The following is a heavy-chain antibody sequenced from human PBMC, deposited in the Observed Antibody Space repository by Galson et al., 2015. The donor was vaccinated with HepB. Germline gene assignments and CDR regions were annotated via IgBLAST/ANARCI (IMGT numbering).Heavy chain of an antibody. Sequence: SLRLSCAASGFTFSSYGMHWVRQAPGKGLEWVAVISYDGSNKYYADSVKGRFTISRDNSKNTLYLQMNSLRAEDTAVYYCAKEGANYGDINWHFDLWGRGTLVTVSS. D-gene: IGHD4-17*01. CDR2: ISYDGSNK. CDR1: GFTFSSYG. CDR3: AKEGANYGDINWHFDL. J-gene: IGHJ2*01. V-gene: IGHV3-30*18.